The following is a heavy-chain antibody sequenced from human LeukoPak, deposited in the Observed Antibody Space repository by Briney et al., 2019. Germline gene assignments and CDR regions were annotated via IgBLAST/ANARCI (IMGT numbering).Heavy chain of an antibody. CDR2: IYPSDSDT. V-gene: IGHV5-51*01. CDR1: GYSFTNYW. D-gene: IGHD5-12*01. CDR3: ARQRDSGFDFDS. J-gene: IGHJ4*02. Sequence: GESLKISWMGSGYSFTNYWIGWVRQVPGSGLEWMGVIYPSDSDTRYSPSFQGQVTISADKSIDTAYLQWSSLKASDTAMYYCARQRDSGFDFDSWGQGTLVTVSS.